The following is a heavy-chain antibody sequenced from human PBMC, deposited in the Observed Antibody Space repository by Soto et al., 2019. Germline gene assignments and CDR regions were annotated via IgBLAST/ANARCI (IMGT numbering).Heavy chain of an antibody. CDR1: GFTFNSYA. D-gene: IGHD3-10*01. CDR3: ARGDRGGSGSPASYSYSGLDV. J-gene: IGHJ6*02. Sequence: DVQVLESGGDLVQPGGSLRLSCAASGFTFNSYAMSWVRQAPGKGLEWVSSVSAGGDMTYYSDSVKGRFTISRDNSNNALFLQMNGLGIEDTAFYYCARGDRGGSGSPASYSYSGLDVWGQGTTVTVS. V-gene: IGHV3-23*01. CDR2: VSAGGDMT.